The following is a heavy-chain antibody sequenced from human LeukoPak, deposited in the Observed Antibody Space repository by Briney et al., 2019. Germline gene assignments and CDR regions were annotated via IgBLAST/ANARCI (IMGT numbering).Heavy chain of an antibody. D-gene: IGHD1-26*01. V-gene: IGHV4-34*01. Sequence: SETLSLTCAVYGGSFSGYYWSWIRQPPGKGLEWIGEINHSGTTNYNSSLKSRVTVSVDTSRNQFSLKLSSVTAADKAVYYCARRYSGSYGLYSHHSMDVWGKGTTVTISS. CDR3: ARRYSGSYGLYSHHSMDV. CDR1: GGSFSGYY. J-gene: IGHJ6*03. CDR2: INHSGTT.